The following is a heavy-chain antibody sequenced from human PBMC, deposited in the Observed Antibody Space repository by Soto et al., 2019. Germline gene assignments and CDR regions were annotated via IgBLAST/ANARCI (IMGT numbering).Heavy chain of an antibody. CDR3: ARLGGTNWNYYYYYYGMDV. J-gene: IGHJ6*02. V-gene: IGHV3-48*02. CDR2: ISSSSSTI. Sequence: TGGSLRLSCAASGFTFSSYSMNWVRQAPGKGLEWVSYISSSSSTIYYADSVKGRFTISRDNAKNSLYLQMNSLRDEDTAVYYCARLGGTNWNYYYYYYGMDVWGQGTTVTVSS. CDR1: GFTFSSYS. D-gene: IGHD1-7*01.